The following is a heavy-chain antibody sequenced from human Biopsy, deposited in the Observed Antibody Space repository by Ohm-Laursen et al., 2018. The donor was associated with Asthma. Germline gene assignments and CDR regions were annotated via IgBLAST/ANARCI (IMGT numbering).Heavy chain of an antibody. CDR2: ISPFTGNT. D-gene: IGHD5-24*01. CDR3: ARHPYNFGCFDY. CDR1: GSSFRSYG. J-gene: IGHJ4*02. Sequence: SVNAVYQASGSSFRSYGVSWARHAPGHGLGWLGWISPFTGNTHFGQKFQGRVTMTTDTSTDIVYMELRSLRSDDSAVYYCARHPYNFGCFDYWGQGSLVPVSS. V-gene: IGHV1-18*04.